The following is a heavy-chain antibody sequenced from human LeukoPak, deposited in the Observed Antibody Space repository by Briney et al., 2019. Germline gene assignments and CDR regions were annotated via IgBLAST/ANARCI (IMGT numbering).Heavy chain of an antibody. Sequence: SETLSLTCTVSGGSISSYYWSWIRQPPGKGLEWIGYIHTSGSTNYNPSLKSRVTISVDTSKNQFSLKLSSVTAADTAVYYCARRRYYDSSGYYYDYWGQGTLVTVSS. D-gene: IGHD3-22*01. J-gene: IGHJ4*02. V-gene: IGHV4-4*09. CDR2: IHTSGST. CDR3: ARRRYYDSSGYYYDY. CDR1: GGSISSYY.